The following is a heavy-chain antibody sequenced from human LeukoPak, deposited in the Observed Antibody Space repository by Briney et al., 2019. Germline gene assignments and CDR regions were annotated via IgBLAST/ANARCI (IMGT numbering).Heavy chain of an antibody. Sequence: KSSETLSLTCTVSGGSISSSSYYWGWIRQPPGKGLEWIGSIYYSGSTYYNPSLKSRVTISVDTSKNQFSLKLSSVTAADTAVYYCARVLIAAKSGGWFDPWGQGTLVTVSS. V-gene: IGHV4-39*07. CDR3: ARVLIAAKSGGWFDP. CDR1: GGSISSSSYY. D-gene: IGHD6-13*01. J-gene: IGHJ5*02. CDR2: IYYSGST.